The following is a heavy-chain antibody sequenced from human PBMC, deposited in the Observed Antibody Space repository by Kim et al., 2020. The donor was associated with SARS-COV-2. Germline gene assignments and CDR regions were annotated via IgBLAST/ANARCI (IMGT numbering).Heavy chain of an antibody. CDR3: VRDPDALDY. D-gene: IGHD2-8*01. CDR2: TI. Sequence: TIHYRDSVKGRFTISRDNARNSLYLQMNDLRDEDTAVYYCVRDPDALDYWGQGTLVTVAS. J-gene: IGHJ4*02. V-gene: IGHV3-48*02.